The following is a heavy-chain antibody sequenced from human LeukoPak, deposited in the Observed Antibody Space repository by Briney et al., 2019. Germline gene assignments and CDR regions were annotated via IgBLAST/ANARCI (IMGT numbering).Heavy chain of an antibody. Sequence: GASVKVPCKTSDYTFSNYGITWVRQAPGQGLEWMGWISGHNGNTNYAQRFQGRVTMTTDTSTSTAYMELRSLESDDTAMYYCARASGEGRMAGPTLRGAFDVWGQGTMVTVSS. CDR2: ISGHNGNT. V-gene: IGHV1-18*01. J-gene: IGHJ3*01. CDR1: DYTFSNYG. D-gene: IGHD1-1*01. CDR3: ARASGEGRMAGPTLRGAFDV.